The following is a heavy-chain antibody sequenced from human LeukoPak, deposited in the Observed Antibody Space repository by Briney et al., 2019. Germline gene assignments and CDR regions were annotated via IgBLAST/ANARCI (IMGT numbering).Heavy chain of an antibody. CDR3: ARDGGWLQFIDY. Sequence: TGGSLTLSCTASGFSFTTYSMNWVRQAPGKGLEWVSSINSTNSFIYYEASVQGPFTISRDNAKNPLYLQTNRLSAEDPAVYYCARDGGWLQFIDYWGQGTLVTVSS. V-gene: IGHV3-21*01. J-gene: IGHJ4*02. CDR2: INSTNSFI. CDR1: GFSFTTYS. D-gene: IGHD5-24*01.